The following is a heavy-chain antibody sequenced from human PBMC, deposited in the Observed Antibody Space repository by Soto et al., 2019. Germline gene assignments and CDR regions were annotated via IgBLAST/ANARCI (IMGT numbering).Heavy chain of an antibody. J-gene: IGHJ3*02. CDR2: ISYDGSNK. CDR1: GFTFSSYG. Sequence: QVQLVESGGGVVQPGRSLRLSCAASGFTFSSYGMHWVRQAPGKGLEWVAVISYDGSNKYYADSVKGRFTISRDNSKNTLYLQMNSLRAEDTAVYYCAKDIDLDAFDMWGQGTMVIVSS. V-gene: IGHV3-30*18. CDR3: AKDIDLDAFDM. D-gene: IGHD1-26*01.